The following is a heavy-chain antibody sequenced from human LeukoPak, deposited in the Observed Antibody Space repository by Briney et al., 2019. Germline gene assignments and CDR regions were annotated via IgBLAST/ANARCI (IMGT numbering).Heavy chain of an antibody. J-gene: IGHJ4*02. CDR3: ARDRFPPGVTSDY. V-gene: IGHV3-48*03. D-gene: IGHD2-21*02. CDR1: GFTFSSYE. Sequence: GGSLRLSCAASGFTFSSYEMNWVRQAPGKGLEWVSYISSSGSTIYCADSVKGRFTISRDNAKNSLYLQMNSLRAEDTAVYYCARDRFPPGVTSDYWGQGTLVTVSS. CDR2: ISSSGSTI.